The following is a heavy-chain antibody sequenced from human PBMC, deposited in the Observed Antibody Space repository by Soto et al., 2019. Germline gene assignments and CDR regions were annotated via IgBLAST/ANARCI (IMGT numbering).Heavy chain of an antibody. V-gene: IGHV1-69*02. J-gene: IGHJ4*02. CDR3: ARGGLSSSWYFAPDY. CDR1: GGTFSSYT. CDR2: IIPILGIA. Sequence: QVQLVQSGAEVKKPGSSVKVSCKASGGTFSSYTISWVRQAPGQGLEWMGRIIPILGIANYAQKFQGRVTITADKSTSTAYMELSSLRSEDTAVYYCARGGLSSSWYFAPDYWGQGTLVTVSS. D-gene: IGHD6-13*01.